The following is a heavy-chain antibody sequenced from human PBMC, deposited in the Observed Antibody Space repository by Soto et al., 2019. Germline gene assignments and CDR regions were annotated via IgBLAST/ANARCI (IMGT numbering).Heavy chain of an antibody. V-gene: IGHV2-5*02. Sequence: QITLKESGPTLVKPTQTLTLTCTCSGFSLSTSGVGVGWIRQPPGKALEWLALIYWDDDKRYSPSLKSRLTLTKDTSKNQVILTMTNMDPVDTATYYCAHGTEKFDPWGQGTLVTVSS. CDR1: GFSLSTSGVG. CDR2: IYWDDDK. CDR3: AHGTEKFDP. J-gene: IGHJ5*02.